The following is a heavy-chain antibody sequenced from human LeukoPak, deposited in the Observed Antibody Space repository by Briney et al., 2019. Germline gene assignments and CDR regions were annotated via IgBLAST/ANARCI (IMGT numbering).Heavy chain of an antibody. CDR2: FDPEDGET. Sequence: GASVKVSCKVSGYTLTELSMHWVRQAPGKGLEWMGGFDPEDGETIYAQKFQGRVTMTEDTSTDTAYMELSSLRSEDTAVYYCASCSSTSCYTGFDYWGQGTLVTVSS. D-gene: IGHD2-2*02. CDR1: GYTLTELS. J-gene: IGHJ4*02. CDR3: ASCSSTSCYTGFDY. V-gene: IGHV1-24*01.